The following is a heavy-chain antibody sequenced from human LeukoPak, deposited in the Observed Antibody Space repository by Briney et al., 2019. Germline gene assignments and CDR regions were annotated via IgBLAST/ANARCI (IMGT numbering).Heavy chain of an antibody. CDR3: ARDVRYFDWGPNWFDP. CDR2: INHSGST. Sequence: SETLSLTCAVYGGSFSGYYWSWIRQPPGKGLEWIGEINHSGSTNYNPSLKSRVTISVDTSKNQFSLKLSSVTAADTAVYYCARDVRYFDWGPNWFDPWGQGTLVTVSS. V-gene: IGHV4-34*01. J-gene: IGHJ5*02. D-gene: IGHD3-9*01. CDR1: GGSFSGYY.